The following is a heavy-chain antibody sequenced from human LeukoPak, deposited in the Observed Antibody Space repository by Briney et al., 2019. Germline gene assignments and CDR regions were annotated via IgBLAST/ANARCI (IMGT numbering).Heavy chain of an antibody. D-gene: IGHD4-17*01. V-gene: IGHV4-61*02. CDR3: ATLPGGVTTPNPS. CDR2: IYTSGST. CDR1: GGSISSGSYY. Sequence: SETLSLTCTVSGGSISSGSYYWSWIRQPAGKGLEWIGRIYTSGSTNYNPSLKSRVTISLDTSKNQFSLKLTSVTAADTAVYYCATLPGGVTTPNPSWGQGTLVTVSS. J-gene: IGHJ5*02.